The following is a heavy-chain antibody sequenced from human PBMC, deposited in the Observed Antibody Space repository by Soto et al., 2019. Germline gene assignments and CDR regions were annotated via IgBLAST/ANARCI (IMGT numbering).Heavy chain of an antibody. Sequence: QVQLVESGGGLVKPGGSLRLSCAASGFTFTDYYMNWIRQAPGKGLEWVSYISSTGTYTNYADSVKGRFTISRDNAKNSLYLQMNSLRAEDTAVYYCARDANYAANWGQGTLVTDSS. CDR2: ISSTGTYT. J-gene: IGHJ4*02. D-gene: IGHD1-7*01. CDR1: GFTFTDYY. CDR3: ARDANYAAN. V-gene: IGHV3-11*05.